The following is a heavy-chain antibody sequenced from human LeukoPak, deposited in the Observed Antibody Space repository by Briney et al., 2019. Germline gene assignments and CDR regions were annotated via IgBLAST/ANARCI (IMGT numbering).Heavy chain of an antibody. Sequence: GGSLRLSCTASGFTFSRYGMHWVRQAPGKGLEWVAFIQSDGSNKYYTDSVKGRFTISRDNSKNTLYLQMNSLRAEDTAVYYCAKDRSAWHQTIDYWGQGTLVTVSS. D-gene: IGHD3-3*01. CDR3: AKDRSAWHQTIDY. V-gene: IGHV3-30*02. J-gene: IGHJ4*02. CDR2: IQSDGSNK. CDR1: GFTFSRYG.